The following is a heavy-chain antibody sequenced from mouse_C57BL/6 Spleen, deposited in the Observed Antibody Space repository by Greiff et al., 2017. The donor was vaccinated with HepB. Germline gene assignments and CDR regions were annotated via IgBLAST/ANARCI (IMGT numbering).Heavy chain of an antibody. CDR1: GYAFSSSW. J-gene: IGHJ3*01. D-gene: IGHD2-2*01. CDR3: ARSSYYGYDWFAY. Sequence: QVQLQQSGPELVKPGASVKISCKASGYAFSSSWMNWVKQRPGKGLEWIGRIYPGDGDTNYNGKFKGKATLTADKSSSTAYMQLSSLTSEDSAVYFCARSSYYGYDWFAYWGQGTLVTVSA. CDR2: IYPGDGDT. V-gene: IGHV1-82*01.